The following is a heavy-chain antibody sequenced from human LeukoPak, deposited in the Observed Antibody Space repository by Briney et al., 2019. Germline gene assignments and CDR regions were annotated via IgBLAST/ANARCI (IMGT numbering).Heavy chain of an antibody. V-gene: IGHV3-48*03. CDR3: ARDSEKQQLVRGDY. J-gene: IGHJ4*02. CDR2: ISSSGSTI. CDR1: GFTFSSYE. D-gene: IGHD6-13*01. Sequence: GGSLRLSCAASGFTFSSYEMNWVRQAPGKGLEWVSYISSSGSTIYYADSVKGRFTISRDNAKNSLYLQMNSLRAEDTAVYYCARDSEKQQLVRGDYWGQGTLVTVSS.